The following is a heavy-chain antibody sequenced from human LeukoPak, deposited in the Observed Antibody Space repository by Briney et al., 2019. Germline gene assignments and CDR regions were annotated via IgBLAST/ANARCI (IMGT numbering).Heavy chain of an antibody. J-gene: IGHJ3*02. V-gene: IGHV3-11*01. CDR2: ISTSGSII. CDR3: ARAGLANAFDI. Sequence: GGSLRLSFAAPGFTFSDYYMSWIRPAPGKGLEWVSYISTSGSIIYHADSVKGRFTISRDNAKNSLYLQMNSLRVEDTAVYYCARAGLANAFDIWGQGTMVTVSS. CDR1: GFTFSDYY.